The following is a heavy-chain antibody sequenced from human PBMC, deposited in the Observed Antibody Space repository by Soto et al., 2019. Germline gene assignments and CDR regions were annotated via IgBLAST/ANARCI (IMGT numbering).Heavy chain of an antibody. CDR3: SKETYGSRPFLDY. CDR1: GFSFSSYA. CDR2: ISGSGGST. D-gene: IGHD3-10*01. V-gene: IGHV3-23*01. J-gene: IGHJ4*02. Sequence: GGSLRLCCAASGFSFSSYAMSWVRQAPGKGLEWVSAISGSGGSTYYADSVKGRFTISRDNSKNTLYLQMNSLRAEDTAVYYFSKETYGSRPFLDYRGQRSLVTVSS.